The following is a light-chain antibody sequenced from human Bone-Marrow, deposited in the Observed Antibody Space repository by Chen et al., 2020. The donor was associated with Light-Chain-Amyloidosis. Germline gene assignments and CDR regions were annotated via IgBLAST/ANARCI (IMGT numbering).Light chain of an antibody. V-gene: IGKV3-11*01. CDR3: QHRGGWPPLS. CDR2: DAS. CDR1: QTISTH. J-gene: IGKJ4*01. Sequence: EVVLTQSPANLSLYPGERATLSCRASQTISTHLVWYQQNPGQVPRLLIYDASTMATGIPARFSGSGSGTDFTLSISSLEAEDFAVDYCQHRGGWPPLSFGGGTKIEIK.